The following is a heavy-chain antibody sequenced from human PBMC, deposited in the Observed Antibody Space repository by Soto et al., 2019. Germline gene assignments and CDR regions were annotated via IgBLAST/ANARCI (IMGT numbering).Heavy chain of an antibody. CDR2: VHINGNN. CDR3: ARESGDNWTYEVY. CDR1: GGFISDYS. Sequence: QVLLQESGPGLVKPSETLSLTCTVSGGFISDYSMSWIRQSAGKGLEWVGRVHINGNNHYNPSLRGRVTMSVDTSNNQFHLRVTSGTAADTAVYYCARESGDNWTYEVYWGQGTLVAVSS. J-gene: IGHJ4*02. D-gene: IGHD1-7*01. V-gene: IGHV4-4*07.